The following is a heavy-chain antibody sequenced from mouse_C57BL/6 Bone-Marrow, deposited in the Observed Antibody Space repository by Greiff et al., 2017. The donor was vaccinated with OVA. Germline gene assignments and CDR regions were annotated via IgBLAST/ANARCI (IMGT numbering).Heavy chain of an antibody. CDR1: GFTFSSYA. CDR3: ARSEDVYYLFAY. J-gene: IGHJ3*01. CDR2: ISDGGSYT. Sequence: EVMLVESGGGLVKPGGSLKLSCAASGFTFSSYAMSWVSKTPEKRLEWVETISDGGSYTYYPDNVKRRFTISRDNANNNLYLQISHLNSEYTAMYYCARSEDVYYLFAYWCQGTLVTVSA. V-gene: IGHV5-4*03. D-gene: IGHD2-3*01.